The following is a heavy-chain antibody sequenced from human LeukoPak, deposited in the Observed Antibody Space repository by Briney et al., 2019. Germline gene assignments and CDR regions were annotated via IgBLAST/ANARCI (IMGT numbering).Heavy chain of an antibody. CDR3: ARPPSRGYSSSFEY. CDR1: GYSFPTYW. Sequence: GESLKISCKGSGYSFPTYWVAWVRQMPGKGLEWMGIIYPDESNIRYSPSFQGQVTISADKSISTAYLQWSSLKASDTAMYYCARPPSRGYSSSFEYWGQGTLVTVSS. D-gene: IGHD2-2*03. V-gene: IGHV5-51*01. J-gene: IGHJ4*02. CDR2: IYPDESNI.